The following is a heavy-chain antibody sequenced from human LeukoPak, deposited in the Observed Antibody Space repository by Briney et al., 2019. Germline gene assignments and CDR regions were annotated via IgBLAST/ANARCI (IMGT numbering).Heavy chain of an antibody. J-gene: IGHJ4*02. Sequence: SSETLSLTCAVYGGSFSGYHWSWIRQPPGKGLEWIGEINHSGSTNYNPSLKSRVTISVDTSKNQFSLKLSSVTAADTAVYYCARRVQPYYFDYWGQGTLVTVSS. CDR2: INHSGST. CDR3: ARRVQPYYFDY. CDR1: GGSFSGYH. V-gene: IGHV4-34*01. D-gene: IGHD1-1*01.